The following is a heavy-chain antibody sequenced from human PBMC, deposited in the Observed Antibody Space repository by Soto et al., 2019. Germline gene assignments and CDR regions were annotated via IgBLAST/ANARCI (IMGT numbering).Heavy chain of an antibody. D-gene: IGHD3-10*01. V-gene: IGHV4-30-4*01. CDR3: ARAGFSYGRLLF. CDR1: GGPIKTGDYY. CDR2: VFYSGAT. J-gene: IGHJ4*02. Sequence: PSETRSLTCNVCGGPIKTGDYYWNWIRQPPGKGLEWIGYVFYSGATNYSPSLKSRAAISMDTSKNQFSLSLTSVTAADTAVYYCARAGFSYGRLLFWGQGIRVTVSS.